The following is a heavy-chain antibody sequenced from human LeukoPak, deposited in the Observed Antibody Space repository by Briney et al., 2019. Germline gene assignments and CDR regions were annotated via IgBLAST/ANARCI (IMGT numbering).Heavy chain of an antibody. V-gene: IGHV3-21*01. CDR2: ISSSSSYI. J-gene: IGHJ4*02. CDR3: ARDRGSSSWYRLEEVAQFDY. Sequence: PGGSLRLSCAASGFTFSSYSMSWVRQAPGKGLEWVSSISSSSSYIYYADSVKGRFTISRDNAKNSLYLQMNSLRAEDTAVYYCARDRGSSSWYRLEEVAQFDYWGQGTLVTVSS. CDR1: GFTFSSYS. D-gene: IGHD6-13*01.